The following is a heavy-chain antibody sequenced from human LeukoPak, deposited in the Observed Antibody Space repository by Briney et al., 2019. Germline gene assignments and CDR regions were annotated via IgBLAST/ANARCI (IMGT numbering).Heavy chain of an antibody. Sequence: ASVKVSCKASGYTFTGYYMHWVRQAPGQGLEWMGWINPNSGGTNYAQKFQGRVTMTRDTSVSTAYMELSRLRSDDTAVYYCARERRRIAAAGTGRGVDYWGQGTLVTVSS. CDR3: ARERRRIAAAGTGRGVDY. CDR2: INPNSGGT. V-gene: IGHV1-2*02. J-gene: IGHJ4*02. D-gene: IGHD6-13*01. CDR1: GYTFTGYY.